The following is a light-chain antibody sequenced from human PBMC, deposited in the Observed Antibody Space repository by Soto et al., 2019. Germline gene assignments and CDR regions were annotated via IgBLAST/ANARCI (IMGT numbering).Light chain of an antibody. V-gene: IGKV3-15*01. Sequence: IVMTQSPATLSMSPGERVTLSCRASQSASTNLAWYQQKRGQTPRLLIYDASSRATDVPARFSGRGSGTEFTLTISSLQSEDFAVYYCQQYNLWPLTFGGGTKVEI. CDR3: QQYNLWPLT. J-gene: IGKJ4*01. CDR1: QSASTN. CDR2: DAS.